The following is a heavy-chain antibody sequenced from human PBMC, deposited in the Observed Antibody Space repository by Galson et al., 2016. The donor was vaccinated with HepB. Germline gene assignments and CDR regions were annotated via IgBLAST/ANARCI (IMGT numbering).Heavy chain of an antibody. CDR3: AKQALVVSGRHMDV. CDR2: LSGSGDNT. Sequence: SLRLSCAASGFTFCRFAMSWVRQAPGKGLEWVASLSGSGDNTYYADSVKGRFTISRDNSKNTQYLQMNSVRAEDTAVYYCAKQALVVSGRHMDVWGQGTTVTVSS. D-gene: IGHD3-16*01. J-gene: IGHJ6*02. V-gene: IGHV3-23*01. CDR1: GFTFCRFA.